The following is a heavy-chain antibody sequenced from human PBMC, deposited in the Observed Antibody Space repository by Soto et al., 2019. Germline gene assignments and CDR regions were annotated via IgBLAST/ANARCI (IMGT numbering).Heavy chain of an antibody. V-gene: IGHV3-30-3*01. CDR2: ISYDGNNE. J-gene: IGHJ4*02. CDR3: ARALAVAGSGPDS. D-gene: IGHD6-19*01. CDR1: GFTFSSYA. Sequence: GGALRLSCAASGFTFSSYALHWVRQAPGKGLEWVAAISYDGNNEYYADSVRGRFTISRDNSRNSLYLRINSLRLEDTAVYYCARALAVAGSGPDSWGQGTLVTVSS.